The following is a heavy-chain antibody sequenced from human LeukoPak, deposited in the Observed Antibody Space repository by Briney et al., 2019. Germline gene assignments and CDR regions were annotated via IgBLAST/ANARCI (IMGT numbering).Heavy chain of an antibody. V-gene: IGHV3-23*01. J-gene: IGHJ4*02. D-gene: IGHD3-22*01. CDR1: GFIFSSYS. Sequence: GGSLRLSCAASGFIFSSYSMSWVRQAPGKGLEWVSVISGSGGNTYYADSVEGRFTISRDNSKNTLYLQMNSLRAEDTAVYYCAKDLSQVDYYDSSGALDYWGQGTLVTVSS. CDR2: ISGSGGNT. CDR3: AKDLSQVDYYDSSGALDY.